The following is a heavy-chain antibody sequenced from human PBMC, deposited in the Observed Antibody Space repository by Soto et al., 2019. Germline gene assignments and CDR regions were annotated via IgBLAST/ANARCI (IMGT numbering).Heavy chain of an antibody. CDR2: ISGSGGDT. CDR1: GFTFSNYG. Sequence: EVQLLESGGGLVQPGGSLRLSCVVSGFTFSNYGMNWVRQAPGKGLEWVSGISGSGGDTYYVDSVRGRFTISRDNSKNTLYLQMDSLRAEDTAVSYCAKDMDAFWSGYYLRGYFDLWGRGTLVTVS. J-gene: IGHJ2*01. D-gene: IGHD3-3*01. CDR3: AKDMDAFWSGYYLRGYFDL. V-gene: IGHV3-23*01.